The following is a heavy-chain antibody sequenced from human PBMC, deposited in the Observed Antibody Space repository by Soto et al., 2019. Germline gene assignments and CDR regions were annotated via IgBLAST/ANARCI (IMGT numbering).Heavy chain of an antibody. CDR3: ARHGFLEWSNYYYGMDV. Sequence: SETLSLTCTVSGGSISSSSYYWGWIRQPPGKGLEWIGSIYYSGSTYYNPSLKSRVTISVDTSKNQFSLKLSSVTAADTAVYYCARHGFLEWSNYYYGMDVWGQGTTVTVSS. CDR2: IYYSGST. D-gene: IGHD3-3*01. V-gene: IGHV4-39*01. CDR1: GGSISSSSYY. J-gene: IGHJ6*02.